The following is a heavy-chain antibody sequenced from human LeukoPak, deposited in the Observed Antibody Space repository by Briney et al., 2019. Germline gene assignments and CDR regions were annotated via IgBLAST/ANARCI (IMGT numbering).Heavy chain of an antibody. CDR1: GYTFTGYY. Sequence: ASVKVSCKASGYTFTGYYIHWVRQAPGQGLEWMGWINPNRGGTNYAQKFQGRVTMTRDTSISTAYMELSRLIFDDTAVYYCARHILGGHAEVDYWGQGTLVTVSS. J-gene: IGHJ4*02. V-gene: IGHV1-2*02. D-gene: IGHD3-9*01. CDR2: INPNRGGT. CDR3: ARHILGGHAEVDY.